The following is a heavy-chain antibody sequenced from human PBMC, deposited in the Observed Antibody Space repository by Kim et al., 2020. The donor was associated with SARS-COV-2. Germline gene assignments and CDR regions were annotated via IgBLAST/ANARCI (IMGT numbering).Heavy chain of an antibody. J-gene: IGHJ6*02. D-gene: IGHD3-22*01. Sequence: VKGRFTVTRENAKNSLYLQMNSLRAEDTAVYYCARDFREMIWGYYDYGMDVWGQGTTVTVSS. V-gene: IGHV3-11*06. CDR3: ARDFREMIWGYYDYGMDV.